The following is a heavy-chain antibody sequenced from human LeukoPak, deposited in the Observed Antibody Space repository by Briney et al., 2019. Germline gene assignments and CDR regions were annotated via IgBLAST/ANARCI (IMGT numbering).Heavy chain of an antibody. D-gene: IGHD6-19*01. CDR2: IYYSGST. CDR3: ARGLPSYSSGWHFYYYYYYMDV. J-gene: IGHJ6*03. CDR1: GGSISSSSYY. Sequence: PSETLSLTCTVSGGSISSSSYYWGWIRQPPGKGLEWIGSIYYSGSTYYNPSLKSRLTISVDTSNHQFSLKLSSVTAADTAVYYCARGLPSYSSGWHFYYYYYYMDVWGKGTTVTVSS. V-gene: IGHV4-39*01.